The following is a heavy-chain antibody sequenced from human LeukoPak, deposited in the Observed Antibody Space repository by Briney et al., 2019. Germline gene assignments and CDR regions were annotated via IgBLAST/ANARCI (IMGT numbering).Heavy chain of an antibody. CDR1: GFTFSSYG. V-gene: IGHV3-23*01. Sequence: GGSLRLSCAASGFTFSSYGMSWVRQAPGKGLEWVSALTGSGDNTYYADSVKGRFTISRDNSKNTLYLQMNSLRTEDTAVYYCAKAHFGVGATHYFDYWGQGTLVTVSS. CDR2: LTGSGDNT. D-gene: IGHD1-26*01. CDR3: AKAHFGVGATHYFDY. J-gene: IGHJ4*02.